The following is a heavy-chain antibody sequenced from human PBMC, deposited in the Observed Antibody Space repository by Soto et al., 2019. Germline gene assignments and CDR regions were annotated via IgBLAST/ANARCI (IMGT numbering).Heavy chain of an antibody. CDR3: ARGGYYDNLWGKLSDYGLDV. J-gene: IGHJ6*02. V-gene: IGHV1-18*01. D-gene: IGHD3-16*01. Sequence: QVQLVQSAAEVKKPGASVKVSCKASGYTFIRYGIAWVRQAPGQGLEWMGWISPYNDYTTYAEKLQGRVTMTADTSSKTVYMELRRLGSDDTAVYYCARGGYYDNLWGKLSDYGLDVWAQGTTVTVSS. CDR2: ISPYNDYT. CDR1: GYTFIRYG.